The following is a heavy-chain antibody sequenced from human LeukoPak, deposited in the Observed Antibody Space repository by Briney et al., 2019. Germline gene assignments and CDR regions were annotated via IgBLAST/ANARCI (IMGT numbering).Heavy chain of an antibody. CDR3: AREMYYYDSSGYYGGAFDI. V-gene: IGHV4-59*01. CDR1: GGSISSYY. D-gene: IGHD3-22*01. CDR2: IYYSGST. J-gene: IGHJ3*02. Sequence: SETLSLTCTVSGGSISSYYWSWIRQPPGKGLEWIGYIYYSGSTNYNPSLKSRVTISVDTSKNQFSLKLSSVTAADTAVYYCAREMYYYDSSGYYGGAFDIWGQGTMVTVSS.